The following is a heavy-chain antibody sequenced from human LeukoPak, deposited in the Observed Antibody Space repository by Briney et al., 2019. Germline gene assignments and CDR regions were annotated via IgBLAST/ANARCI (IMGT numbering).Heavy chain of an antibody. CDR3: ARPRRSIYPSSPGVQPSHYFDY. D-gene: IGHD2-8*01. CDR2: FDPEDGET. CDR1: GYTLTELS. J-gene: IGHJ4*02. V-gene: IGHV1-24*01. Sequence: ASVKVSCKVSGYTLTELSMHWVRQAPGKGLEWMGGFDPEDGETIYSQKFQGRVTMTEDTSTDTAYMELSSLRSEDTAVYYCARPRRSIYPSSPGVQPSHYFDYWGQGTLVTVSS.